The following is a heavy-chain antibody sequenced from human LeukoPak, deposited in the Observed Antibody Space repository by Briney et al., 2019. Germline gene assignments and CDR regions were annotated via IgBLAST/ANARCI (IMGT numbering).Heavy chain of an antibody. CDR2: ISNDGGGT. J-gene: IGHJ5*02. CDR3: AKGSSGYFADL. CDR1: GFTFNNYG. D-gene: IGHD3-22*01. Sequence: GGSLRLSCAASGFTFNNYGLIWVRQAPGKGLEWVAAISNDGGGTMYAAFVEGRFTISRDNSKNTLFQQMNSLRAEDTALYYCAKGSSGYFADLWGQGTLVTVSS. V-gene: IGHV3-23*01.